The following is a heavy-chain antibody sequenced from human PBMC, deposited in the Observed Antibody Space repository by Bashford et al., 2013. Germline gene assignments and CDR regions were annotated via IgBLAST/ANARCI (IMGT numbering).Heavy chain of an antibody. CDR3: ARDRLYDNYFDF. CDR2: SFYTGST. CDR1: GGSISSSDHY. J-gene: IGHJ4*02. Sequence: TLSLTCTVSGGSISSSDHYWTWIRQHPGRAWNGLGTSFYTGSTNYRPSLKSRLTISVDTSKNQFSLNLTSVTAADTAVYYCARDRLYDNYFDFWGQGTLVTVSS. V-gene: IGHV4-31*03. D-gene: IGHD3-16*01.